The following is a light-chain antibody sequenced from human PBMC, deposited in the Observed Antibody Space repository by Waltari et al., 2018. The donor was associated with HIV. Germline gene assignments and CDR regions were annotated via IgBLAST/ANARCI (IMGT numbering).Light chain of an antibody. Sequence: EIVMTQSPATLSVSPGERATLSCRASQSVSSNLAWYQQKPGQAPRRLMYGAFTRATGIPARFSVGGSGTEFTLTITSLQSEDFAVYYCQQYNNWPTWTFGQGTKVEIK. CDR1: QSVSSN. V-gene: IGKV3-15*01. J-gene: IGKJ1*01. CDR3: QQYNNWPTWT. CDR2: GAF.